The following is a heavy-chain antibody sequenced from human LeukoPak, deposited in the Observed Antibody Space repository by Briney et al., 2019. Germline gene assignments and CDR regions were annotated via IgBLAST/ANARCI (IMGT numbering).Heavy chain of an antibody. V-gene: IGHV3-23*01. D-gene: IGHD6-19*01. CDR1: GFPFRSHT. J-gene: IGHJ4*02. Sequence: GGSLRLSCEGTGFPFRSHTMSWIRQAPGKGLEWVSAISGDGSSTYYAGSVKGRFTISRDNSKNTLYLQMNSLKAEDTAIYYCAKDIPRPPYSSGQAPPYWGQGTLVTVSS. CDR2: ISGDGSST. CDR3: AKDIPRPPYSSGQAPPY.